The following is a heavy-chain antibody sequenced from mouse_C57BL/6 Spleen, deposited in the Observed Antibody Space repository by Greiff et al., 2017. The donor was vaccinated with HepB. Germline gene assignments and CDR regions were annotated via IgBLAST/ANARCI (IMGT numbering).Heavy chain of an antibody. CDR2: IYPGNSDT. CDR1: GYTFTSYW. D-gene: IGHD1-1*01. Sequence: EVQLQLSGTVLARPGASVKMSCKTSGYTFTSYWMHWVKQRPGQGLEWIGAIYPGNSDTSYNQKFKGKAKLTAVTSASTAYMELSSLTNEDSAVYDCTRGDYYGSSSHWYFDVWGTGTTVTVSS. V-gene: IGHV1-5*01. CDR3: TRGDYYGSSSHWYFDV. J-gene: IGHJ1*03.